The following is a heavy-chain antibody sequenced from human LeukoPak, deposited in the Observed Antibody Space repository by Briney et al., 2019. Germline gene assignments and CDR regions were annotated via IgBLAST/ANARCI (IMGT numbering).Heavy chain of an antibody. CDR3: AKVASPDYYDSSGYGYFDY. J-gene: IGHJ4*02. Sequence: PGGSLRLSCAASGFTFDDYAMHWVRQAPGKGLEWVSGISWNSGSIGYADSVKGRFTISRDNAKNSLYLQMNSLRAEDMALYYCAKVASPDYYDSSGYGYFDYWGQGTLVTVSS. V-gene: IGHV3-9*03. D-gene: IGHD3-22*01. CDR2: ISWNSGSI. CDR1: GFTFDDYA.